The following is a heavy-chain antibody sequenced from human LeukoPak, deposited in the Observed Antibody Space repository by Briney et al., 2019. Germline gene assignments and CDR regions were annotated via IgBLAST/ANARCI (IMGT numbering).Heavy chain of an antibody. D-gene: IGHD2-15*01. CDR1: GYTFTSD. J-gene: IGHJ3*02. V-gene: IGHV1-8*01. CDR2: MNPSSGNT. CDR3: ARGAVSRDCSGGSCYHFDI. Sequence: ASVKVSCKASGYTFTSDINWVRQATGQGLEWMGWMNPSSGNTDYAPKFQGRVTMTRDISIRTAYMELSSLRSEDTAVYYCARGAVSRDCSGGSCYHFDIWGQGTMVTVSS.